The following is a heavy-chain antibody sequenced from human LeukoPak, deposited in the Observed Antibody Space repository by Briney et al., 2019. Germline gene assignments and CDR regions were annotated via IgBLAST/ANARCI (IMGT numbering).Heavy chain of an antibody. D-gene: IGHD5-12*01. Sequence: GGSLRLSCEASGFTFSDHYMSWIRQAPGKRLEWVSYISSGSTYTNYADSVKGRFTISRDNSKNSLYLQINSLRADDTAVYYCAKVQYSDYDMNFDSWGQGTLVTVSS. J-gene: IGHJ4*02. V-gene: IGHV3-11*05. CDR1: GFTFSDHY. CDR3: AKVQYSDYDMNFDS. CDR2: ISSGSTYT.